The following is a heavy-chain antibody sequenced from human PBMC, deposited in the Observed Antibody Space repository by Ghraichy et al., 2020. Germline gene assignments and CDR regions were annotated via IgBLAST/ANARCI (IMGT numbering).Heavy chain of an antibody. CDR2: IIPIFGTV. V-gene: IGHV1-69*13. CDR1: GGTFSSYA. Sequence: SVKVSCKASGGTFSSYAISWVRQAPGQGLEWMGRIIPIFGTVNYAQKFQGRVTITADESTSTAYMELSSLRSEDTAVYYCAREFNWNDQGLPWGQGTLVTVSS. CDR3: AREFNWNDQGLP. J-gene: IGHJ5*02. D-gene: IGHD1-20*01.